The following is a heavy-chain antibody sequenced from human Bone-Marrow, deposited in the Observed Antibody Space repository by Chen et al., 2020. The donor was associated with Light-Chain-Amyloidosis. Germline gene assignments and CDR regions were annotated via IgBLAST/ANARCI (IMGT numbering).Heavy chain of an antibody. D-gene: IGHD3-9*01. J-gene: IGHJ3*02. CDR3: AKDISYDDILPGYPADAFDI. CDR2: ISGSGVRR. CDR1: GFAFSSYA. V-gene: IGHV3-23*04. Sequence: EVQLVESGGGLLQRGGSLRISCSASGFAFSSYAMSWVRQALGKGVEWVSTISGSGVRRYYGDSVKVRLTITRENCKNALLLKMNSRRAEDTAVYYCAKDISYDDILPGYPADAFDIWGQGTMVTVSS.